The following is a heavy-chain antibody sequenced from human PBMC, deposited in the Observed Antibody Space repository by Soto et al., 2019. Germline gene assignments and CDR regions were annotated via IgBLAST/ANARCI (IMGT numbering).Heavy chain of an antibody. CDR1: GFTFSSYW. CDR2: IKQDGSEK. V-gene: IGHV3-7*01. J-gene: IGHJ6*02. D-gene: IGHD3-9*01. Sequence: GGSLRLSCAASGFTFSSYWMSWVRQAPGKGLEWVANIKQDGSEKYYVDSVKGRFTISRDNAKNSLYLQMNSLRAEDTAVYYCARWGTYYDILTGYYISASGMDVWGQGTTVTVSS. CDR3: ARWGTYYDILTGYYISASGMDV.